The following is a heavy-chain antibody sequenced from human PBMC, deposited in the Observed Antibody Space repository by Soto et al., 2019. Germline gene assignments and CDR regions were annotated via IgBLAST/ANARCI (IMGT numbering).Heavy chain of an antibody. J-gene: IGHJ4*02. D-gene: IGHD5-12*01. CDR2: ITPFNGNT. CDR3: ASSPSYSGYDYIDY. CDR1: GYTFTYRY. V-gene: IGHV1-45*02. Sequence: SVKVSCKASGYTFTYRYLHWVRQAPGQALEWMGWITPFNGNTNYAQKSQDRVTITRDRSMSTAYMELSSLRSEDTAMYYCASSPSYSGYDYIDYWGQGTLVTVSS.